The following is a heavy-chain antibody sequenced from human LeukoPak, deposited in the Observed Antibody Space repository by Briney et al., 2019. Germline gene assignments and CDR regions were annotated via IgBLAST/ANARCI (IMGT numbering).Heavy chain of an antibody. J-gene: IGHJ4*02. CDR2: IMPIFGTA. D-gene: IGHD3-22*01. Sequence: ASVKVSCKASGGTFSSYAISWVRQAPGQGLEWMGGIMPIFGTANYAQKFQGRVTITTDESTSTAYMELSSLRSEDTAVYYCARDLVYYYDPWGQGTLVTVSS. V-gene: IGHV1-69*05. CDR3: ARDLVYYYDP. CDR1: GGTFSSYA.